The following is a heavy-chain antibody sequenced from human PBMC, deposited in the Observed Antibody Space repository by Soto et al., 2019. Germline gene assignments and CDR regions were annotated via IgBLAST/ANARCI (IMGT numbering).Heavy chain of an antibody. V-gene: IGHV3-30-3*01. D-gene: IGHD4-17*01. CDR1: GFTFSSYA. J-gene: IGHJ4*02. CDR2: ISYDGSNK. CDR3: ARILTTVTQLDY. Sequence: QVQLVESGGGVVQPGRSLRLSCAASGFTFSSYAMHWVRQAPGKGLEWVAVISYDGSNKYYADSVKGRFTISRDNSKNTLYLQMNSLRAEDTAVYYCARILTTVTQLDYWGQGTLVTVSS.